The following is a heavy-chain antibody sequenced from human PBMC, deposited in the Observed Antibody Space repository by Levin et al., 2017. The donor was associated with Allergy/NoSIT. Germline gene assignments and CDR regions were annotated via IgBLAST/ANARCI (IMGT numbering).Heavy chain of an antibody. V-gene: IGHV3-23*01. CDR3: AKGRGYSISADY. D-gene: IGHD6-13*01. CDR2: ISGSGANT. Sequence: PGGSLRLSCAASGFTFSSYIMTWVRQAPGKGLEWVSSISGSGANTYYADSVKGRFTISRDNPKNTLYLQMNSLRAEDTAVYYCAKGRGYSISADYWGQGTLVTVSS. CDR1: GFTFSSYI. J-gene: IGHJ4*02.